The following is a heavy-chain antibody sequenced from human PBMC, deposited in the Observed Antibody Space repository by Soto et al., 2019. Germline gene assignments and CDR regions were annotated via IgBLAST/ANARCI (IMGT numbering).Heavy chain of an antibody. V-gene: IGHV3-23*01. CDR2: IGVSGGSK. J-gene: IGHJ5*02. D-gene: IGHD5-12*01. Sequence: EVQLLESGGGLVQPGGSLRLSCAASGFSFSGYVISWVRQAPGKGLEWVSVIGVSGGSKFYADSVKGRFTISRDISKNTVNLQMNSLRAEDTAVYYCAKSKDEMATTSMVDLWGQGTLVTVSS. CDR1: GFSFSGYV. CDR3: AKSKDEMATTSMVDL.